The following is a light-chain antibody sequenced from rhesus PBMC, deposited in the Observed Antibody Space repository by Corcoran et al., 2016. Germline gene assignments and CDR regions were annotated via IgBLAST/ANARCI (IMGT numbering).Light chain of an antibody. CDR3: QQYSNWYS. J-gene: IGKJ2*01. V-gene: IGKV3-42*03. Sequence: EIVMTQSPATLSLSPGERATLSCRASQSVSSSLAWYQQKPGQTPRLLSYGAPSRATGIPDRFSGSGSGTEFPLTISSLGPEDFAVYYCQQYSNWYSFGQGTKVEIK. CDR1: QSVSSS. CDR2: GAP.